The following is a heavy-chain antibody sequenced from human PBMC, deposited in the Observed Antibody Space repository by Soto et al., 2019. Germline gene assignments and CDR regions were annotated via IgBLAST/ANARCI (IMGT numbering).Heavy chain of an antibody. Sequence: SETLSLTCTVSGGSISSYYWSWIRQPPGKGLEWIGYIYYSGSTNYNPSLKSRVTISVDTSKNQFSLKLSSVTAADTAVYFCAKPPGFNNVVPAYFDYWGGGTRVTVSS. CDR3: AKPPGFNNVVPAYFDY. V-gene: IGHV4-59*01. CDR2: IYYSGST. D-gene: IGHD2-15*01. J-gene: IGHJ4*02. CDR1: GGSISSYY.